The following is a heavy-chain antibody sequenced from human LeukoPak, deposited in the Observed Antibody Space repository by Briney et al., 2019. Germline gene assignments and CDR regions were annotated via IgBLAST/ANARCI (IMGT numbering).Heavy chain of an antibody. J-gene: IGHJ6*02. D-gene: IGHD2/OR15-2a*01. CDR1: GLTFSNYG. CDR2: IRYDGGDG. Sequence: GGSLRLSCAASGLTFSNYGMHWVRQAPGKGLEWVAFIRYDGGDGYYADSVKGRFTISRDNSQNTLYLQMNSLRAEDTAVYYCAKVRFYPGAMDVWGQGTTVTVSS. CDR3: AKVRFYPGAMDV. V-gene: IGHV3-30*02.